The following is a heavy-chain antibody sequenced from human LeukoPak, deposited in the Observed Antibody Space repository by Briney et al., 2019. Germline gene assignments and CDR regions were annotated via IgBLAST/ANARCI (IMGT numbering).Heavy chain of an antibody. CDR1: GFTFSSYA. V-gene: IGHV3-11*04. CDR3: ARDSGDSSGYYPGY. D-gene: IGHD3-22*01. J-gene: IGHJ4*02. CDR2: ISSSGSTI. Sequence: PGGSLRLSCAASGFTFSSYAMSWTRQAPGKGLEWVSYISSSGSTIYYADSVKGRFTISRDNAKNSLYLQMNSLRAEDTAVYYCARDSGDSSGYYPGYWGQGTLVTVSS.